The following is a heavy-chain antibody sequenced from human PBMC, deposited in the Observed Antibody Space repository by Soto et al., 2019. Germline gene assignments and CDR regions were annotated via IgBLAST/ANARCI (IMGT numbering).Heavy chain of an antibody. CDR3: ARANAVAGFDY. V-gene: IGHV3-13*04. CDR1: GFTFSSYD. J-gene: IGHJ4*02. D-gene: IGHD6-19*01. Sequence: EVQLVESGGGLVQPGGSLRLSCAASGFTFSSYDMHWVRQATGKGLEWVSAIGTAGDTYYPGSVKGRFTISRENAKNSLSLQMNSLRAGDTAVYYCARANAVAGFDYWGQGTLVTVSS. CDR2: IGTAGDT.